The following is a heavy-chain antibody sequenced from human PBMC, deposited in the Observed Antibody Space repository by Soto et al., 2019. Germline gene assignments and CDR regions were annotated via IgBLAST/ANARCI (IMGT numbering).Heavy chain of an antibody. V-gene: IGHV1-46*03. J-gene: IGHJ3*02. Sequence: ASVKVSCKASGYTFTSYYMHWVRQAPGQGLEWMGIINPSGGSTSYAQKLQGRVTMTRDTSTSTVYMELSSLRSEDTAVYYCARDQGSGWYFGAFDIWGQGTMVTVSS. CDR2: INPSGGST. D-gene: IGHD6-19*01. CDR1: GYTFTSYY. CDR3: ARDQGSGWYFGAFDI.